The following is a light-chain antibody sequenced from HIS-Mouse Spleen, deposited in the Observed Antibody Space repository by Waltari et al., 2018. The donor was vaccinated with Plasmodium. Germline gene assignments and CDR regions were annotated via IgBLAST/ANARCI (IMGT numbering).Light chain of an antibody. CDR3: QQYYSTPPYT. CDR1: QRVLYSSNNKNY. J-gene: IGKJ2*01. Sequence: DIVMTPSPDSLAVSLGERATLNCKSSQRVLYSSNNKNYLAWYQQKPGQPPKLLIYWASTRESGVPDRFSGSGSGTDFTLTISSLQAEDVAVYYCQQYYSTPPYTFGQGTKLEIK. V-gene: IGKV4-1*01. CDR2: WAS.